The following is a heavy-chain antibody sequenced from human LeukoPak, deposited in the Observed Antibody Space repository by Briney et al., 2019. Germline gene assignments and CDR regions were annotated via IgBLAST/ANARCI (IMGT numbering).Heavy chain of an antibody. D-gene: IGHD1-1*01. CDR2: IIPILGIA. V-gene: IGHV1-69*04. CDR1: GYTFTSYG. Sequence: ASVKVSCKASGYTFTSYGINWVRQAPGQGLEWMGRIIPILGIANYAQKFQGRVTITADKSTSTAYMELSSLRSEDTAVYYCARGNRRDNWNDEDAFDIWGQGTMVTVSS. CDR3: ARGNRRDNWNDEDAFDI. J-gene: IGHJ3*02.